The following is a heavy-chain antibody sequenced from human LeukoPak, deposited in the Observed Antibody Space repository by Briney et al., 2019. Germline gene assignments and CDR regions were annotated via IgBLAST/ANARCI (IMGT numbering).Heavy chain of an antibody. CDR1: GGSISSYY. J-gene: IGHJ4*02. CDR3: ARAAAGNFDY. CDR2: IYYSGST. Sequence: NPSETLSLTCTVSGGSISSYYWSWVRQPPGKGLEWIGYIYYSGSTNYNPPLKSRVTISVDTSKNQFSLKLSSVTAADTAVYYCARAAAGNFDYWGQGTLVTVSS. D-gene: IGHD1-1*01. V-gene: IGHV4-59*01.